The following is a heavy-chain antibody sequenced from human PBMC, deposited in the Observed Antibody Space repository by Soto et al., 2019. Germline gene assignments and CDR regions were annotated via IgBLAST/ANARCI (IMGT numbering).Heavy chain of an antibody. V-gene: IGHV1-58*01. J-gene: IGHJ6*02. D-gene: IGHD1-26*01. Sequence: QMQLVQSGPEVKKPGTSVKVSCKASGFTFTSSAVQWVRQARGQRLEWIGWIVVGSGNTNYAQKFQERVTITRDMSTSTAYMELSSLRPEDTAVYYCAAEGVGATLYYYYGMDVWGQGTTVTVSS. CDR3: AAEGVGATLYYYYGMDV. CDR1: GFTFTSSA. CDR2: IVVGSGNT.